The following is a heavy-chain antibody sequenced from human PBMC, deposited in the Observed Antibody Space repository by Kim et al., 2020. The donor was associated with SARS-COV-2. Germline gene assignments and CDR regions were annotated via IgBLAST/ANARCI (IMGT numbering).Heavy chain of an antibody. D-gene: IGHD6-13*01. Sequence: SGSTNSNPTRKSRVTMSVDTSKNQFSLKLSSVTAADTAVYYCAREMAAAEWGQGTLVTVSS. V-gene: IGHV4-4*07. CDR2: SGST. CDR3: AREMAAAE. J-gene: IGHJ4*01.